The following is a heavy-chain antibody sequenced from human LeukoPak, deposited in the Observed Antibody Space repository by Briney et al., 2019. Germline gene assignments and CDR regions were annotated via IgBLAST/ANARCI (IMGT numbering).Heavy chain of an antibody. Sequence: ASVKVSCKASGYTFTGYYMHWVRQAPGQGLEWMGWINPSSGGTNYAQKFQGRVTMTRDTSISTAYMELSRLRSDDTAVYYCARAPSWEWFDPWGQGTLVTVSS. CDR2: INPSSGGT. D-gene: IGHD2-2*01. J-gene: IGHJ5*02. V-gene: IGHV1-2*02. CDR1: GYTFTGYY. CDR3: ARAPSWEWFDP.